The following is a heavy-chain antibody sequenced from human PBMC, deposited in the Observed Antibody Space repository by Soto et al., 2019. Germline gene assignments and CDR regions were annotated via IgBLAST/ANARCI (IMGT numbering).Heavy chain of an antibody. CDR1: GGSISSGGYY. D-gene: IGHD5-18*01. CDR2: IYYSGST. J-gene: IGHJ4*02. Sequence: QVQLQESGPGLVKPSQTLSLTCTVSGGSISSGGYYWSWIRQHPGKGLAWIGYIYYSGSTYYNPSLKRRVTISVDTSKNQFSLKLSSLTAADTAVYYGARVTREDTAMVTHWGQGTLVTVSS. V-gene: IGHV4-31*03. CDR3: ARVTREDTAMVTH.